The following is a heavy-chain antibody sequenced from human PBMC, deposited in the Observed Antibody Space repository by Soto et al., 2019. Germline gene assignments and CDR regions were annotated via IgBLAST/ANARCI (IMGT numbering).Heavy chain of an antibody. D-gene: IGHD3-10*01. CDR1: GDRFSIG. CDR2: VYYRSKWYY. V-gene: IGHV6-1*01. CDR3: AKGGFVRGANYGWLDT. J-gene: IGHJ5*02. Sequence: SQALSLTCGICGDRFSIGCSWMRHSPSRVVEWLGRVYYRSKWYYYYAPCVEGRIAINPDRSKNQVSLQLNSVTPEDTAVYYCAKGGFVRGANYGWLDTWRKGTLVTVS.